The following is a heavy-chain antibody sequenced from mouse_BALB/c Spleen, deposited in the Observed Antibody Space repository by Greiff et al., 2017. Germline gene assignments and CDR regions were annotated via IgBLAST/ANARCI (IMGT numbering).Heavy chain of an antibody. J-gene: IGHJ3*01. CDR1: GYSITSGYY. V-gene: IGHV3-6*02. D-gene: IGHD1-1*01. Sequence: EVKLVESGPGLVKPSQSLSLTCSVTGYSITSGYYWNWIRQFPGNKLEWMGYISYDGSNNYNPSLKNRISITRDTSKNQFFLKLNSVTTEDTATYYCARDEGDLSLAYWGQGTLVTVSA. CDR3: ARDEGDLSLAY. CDR2: ISYDGSN.